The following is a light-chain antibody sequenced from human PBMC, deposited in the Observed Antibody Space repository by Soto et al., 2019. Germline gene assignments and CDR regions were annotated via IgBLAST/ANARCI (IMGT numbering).Light chain of an antibody. V-gene: IGKV1-39*01. CDR1: QSIGTY. J-gene: IGKJ2*01. CDR2: AAS. CDR3: QESHST. Sequence: DAQMTQSPSSLSASVGDSVTITCRASQSIGTYLDWYQHKPGKATKLLIYAASSLQSGVPSRFSGSGSGKDFTHNISSLQPEDFASYYCQESHSTFGQGTKLEIK.